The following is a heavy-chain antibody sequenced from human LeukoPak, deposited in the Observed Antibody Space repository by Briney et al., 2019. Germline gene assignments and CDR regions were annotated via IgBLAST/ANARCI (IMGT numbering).Heavy chain of an antibody. Sequence: PSETLSLTCTVSGGSISSYYWSWIRQPPGKGLEWIGYIYYSGSTNYNPSLKSRVTISVDTSKNQFSLKLSSVTAADTAVYYCARGLGYSSGWHNYWGQGTLVTVSS. J-gene: IGHJ4*02. CDR2: IYYSGST. D-gene: IGHD6-19*01. CDR1: GGSISSYY. CDR3: ARGLGYSSGWHNY. V-gene: IGHV4-59*01.